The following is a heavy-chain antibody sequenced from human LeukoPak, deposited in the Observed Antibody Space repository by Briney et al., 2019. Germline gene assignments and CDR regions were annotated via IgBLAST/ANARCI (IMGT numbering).Heavy chain of an antibody. J-gene: IGHJ6*02. CDR2: ISYDGSNE. Sequence: GGSLRLSCAASGFTFNHYGMHWVRQAPGKGLEWVAGISYDGSNEYYVDSVKGRFTISRDNAKNSLYLQMDSLRAEDTAMYYCARGVDCSSTSCYGGFYYYGMDVWGQGTTVTVSS. D-gene: IGHD2-2*01. V-gene: IGHV3-30*03. CDR1: GFTFNHYG. CDR3: ARGVDCSSTSCYGGFYYYGMDV.